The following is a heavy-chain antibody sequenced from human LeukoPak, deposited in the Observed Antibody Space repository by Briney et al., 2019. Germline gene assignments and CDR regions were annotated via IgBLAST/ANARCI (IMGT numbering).Heavy chain of an antibody. D-gene: IGHD5-12*01. V-gene: IGHV3-48*01. CDR2: IGISSGNT. J-gene: IGHJ4*01. Sequence: GGSLRLSCAASGFNFIDYSMNWVRQAPGKGLEWISYIGISSGNTKYADSVRGRFTISRDKARNSLYLQMNSLRVEDTAMYYCARDHRYAFDNWGHGTLVTVSS. CDR1: GFNFIDYS. CDR3: ARDHRYAFDN.